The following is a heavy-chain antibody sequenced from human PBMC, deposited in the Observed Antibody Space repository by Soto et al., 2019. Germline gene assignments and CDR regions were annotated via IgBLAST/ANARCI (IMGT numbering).Heavy chain of an antibody. D-gene: IGHD1-26*01. J-gene: IGHJ6*02. V-gene: IGHV4-59*01. CDR1: GGSIRTFY. Sequence: QVQLQESGPGLVKPSETLSLTCSVTGGSIRTFYWSWIRQPPGKGLEWIGDIYYSGSTNYNPSLKSRVTISVDTSKSQFSLRLNSVSAADTAVYYCARERPTTFYSYYIMDVWGQGTTVSVS. CDR2: IYYSGST. CDR3: ARERPTTFYSYYIMDV.